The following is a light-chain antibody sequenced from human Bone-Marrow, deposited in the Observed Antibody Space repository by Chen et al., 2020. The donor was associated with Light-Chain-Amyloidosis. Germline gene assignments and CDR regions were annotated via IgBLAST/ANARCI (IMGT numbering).Light chain of an antibody. J-gene: IGLJ3*02. CDR1: SGSVSTNYY. CDR2: STN. CDR3: VLDVGSGIWV. V-gene: IGLV8-61*01. Sequence: QTVVTQEPSFSVSPGGTVTLTCGLSSGSVSTNYYPAWYQQTPGQAPRTLIYSTNTRSSGVPDRFSGSILGIKAARTITVAQADDESDYYCVLDVGSGIWVFGGGTKLTVL.